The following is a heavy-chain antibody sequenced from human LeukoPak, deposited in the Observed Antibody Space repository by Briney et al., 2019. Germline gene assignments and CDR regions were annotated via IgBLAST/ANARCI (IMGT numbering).Heavy chain of an antibody. J-gene: IGHJ4*02. CDR1: GGSISSYY. D-gene: IGHD3-3*01. CDR2: IYTSGST. V-gene: IGHV4-4*07. Sequence: PSETLSLTCTVSGGSISSYYWRWIRQPAGKGLEWIGRIYTSGSTNYNPSLKSRVTMSVDASKSQFSLKLSSVTAADTAVYYCARDSGYYDFWSGYSFDYWGQGTLVTVSS. CDR3: ARDSGYYDFWSGYSFDY.